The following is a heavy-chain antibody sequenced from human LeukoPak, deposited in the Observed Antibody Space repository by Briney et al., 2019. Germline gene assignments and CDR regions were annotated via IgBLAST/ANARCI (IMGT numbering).Heavy chain of an antibody. D-gene: IGHD3-10*01. J-gene: IGHJ4*02. CDR1: GGSFSGYY. Sequence: SETLSLTCAVYGGSFSGYYWSWIRQPPGKGLEWIGEINHSGSTNYNPSLKSRVTISVDTYKNQFSLKLSSVTAADTAVYYCARDPKYYGSGRGYWGQGTLVTVSS. CDR3: ARDPKYYGSGRGY. V-gene: IGHV4-34*01. CDR2: INHSGST.